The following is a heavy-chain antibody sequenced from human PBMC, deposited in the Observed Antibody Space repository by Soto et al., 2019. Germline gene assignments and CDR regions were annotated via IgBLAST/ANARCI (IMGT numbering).Heavy chain of an antibody. CDR3: ARDRRGYCSSTSCYHYYYYGMDV. V-gene: IGHV6-1*01. D-gene: IGHD2-2*01. Sequence: SQTLSLTCAISGDSVSSNSAAWNWIRQSPSRGLEWLGRTYYRSKWYNDYAVSVKSRITISPDTSKNQFSLQLNSVTPEDTAVYYCARDRRGYCSSTSCYHYYYYGMDVWGQGTTVTVSS. CDR2: TYYRSKWYN. J-gene: IGHJ6*02. CDR1: GDSVSSNSAA.